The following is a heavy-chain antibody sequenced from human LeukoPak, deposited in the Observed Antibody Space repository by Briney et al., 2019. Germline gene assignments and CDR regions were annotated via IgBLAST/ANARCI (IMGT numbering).Heavy chain of an antibody. J-gene: IGHJ3*02. CDR2: IYYSGST. CDR3: ARPVGPDAFDI. D-gene: IGHD1-26*01. Sequence: SSETLSLTCTVSGGSIRSSSYYWGWIRQPPGKGLEWIGSIYYSGSTYYNPSLKSRVTISVDTSKNQFSLKLSSVTAADTAVYYCARPVGPDAFDIWGQGTMVTVSS. CDR1: GGSIRSSSYY. V-gene: IGHV4-39*01.